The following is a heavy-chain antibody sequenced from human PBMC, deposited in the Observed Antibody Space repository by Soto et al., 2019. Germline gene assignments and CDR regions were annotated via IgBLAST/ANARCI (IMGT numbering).Heavy chain of an antibody. J-gene: IGHJ4*02. CDR3: ARVYCSGGSCLLFDY. CDR1: GGSISSGGYY. Sequence: PSETLSLTCTVSGGSISSGGYYWSWIRQHPGKGLEWIGYIYYSGSTYYNPSLKSRVTISVDTSKNQFSLKLSSVTAADTAVYYCARVYCSGGSCLLFDYWGQGTLVTVSS. V-gene: IGHV4-31*03. D-gene: IGHD2-15*01. CDR2: IYYSGST.